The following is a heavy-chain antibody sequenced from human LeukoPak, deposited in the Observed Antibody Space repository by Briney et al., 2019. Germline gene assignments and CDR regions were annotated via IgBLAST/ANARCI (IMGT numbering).Heavy chain of an antibody. Sequence: GGSLRLSCAASGFTFDDYAMHWVRQAPGKGLEWVSGISWNSGSIGYADSVKGRFTISRDNAKNSLYLQMNSLRAEDTALYYCAKGPTDSSGYYYVTHQYFQHWGQGTLVTVSS. CDR2: ISWNSGSI. CDR3: AKGPTDSSGYYYVTHQYFQH. CDR1: GFTFDDYA. V-gene: IGHV3-9*01. D-gene: IGHD3-22*01. J-gene: IGHJ1*01.